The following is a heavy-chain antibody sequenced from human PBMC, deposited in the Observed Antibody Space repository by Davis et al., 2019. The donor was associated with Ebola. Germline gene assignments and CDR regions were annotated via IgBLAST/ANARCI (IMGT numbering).Heavy chain of an antibody. D-gene: IGHD2-2*01. V-gene: IGHV4-34*01. CDR1: GGSFSGYY. CDR2: INHSGST. Sequence: SETLSLTCAVYGGSFSGYYWSWIRQPPGKGLEWIGEINHSGSTNYNPSLKIRVTISVDTSKNQFSLKLSSVTAADTAVYYCARLRGYCSSTSCYYYYDMDVWGQGTTVTVSS. J-gene: IGHJ6*02. CDR3: ARLRGYCSSTSCYYYYDMDV.